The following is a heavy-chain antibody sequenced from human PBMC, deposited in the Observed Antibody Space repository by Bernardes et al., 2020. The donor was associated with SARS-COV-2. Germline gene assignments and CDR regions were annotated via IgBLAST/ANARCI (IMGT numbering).Heavy chain of an antibody. J-gene: IGHJ4*02. CDR3: AKTHQDYYDSAGYPIDY. Sequence: GGSLRLSCAASGFSVSSYAMNWVRQAPGRGLQWVSGISASGYSTSYTDSVKGRFTISRDNSENTLYLQMSSLRSEDTAIYYCAKTHQDYYDSAGYPIDYWGPGTLVTVSS. D-gene: IGHD3-22*01. CDR1: GFSVSSYA. V-gene: IGHV3-23*01. CDR2: ISASGYST.